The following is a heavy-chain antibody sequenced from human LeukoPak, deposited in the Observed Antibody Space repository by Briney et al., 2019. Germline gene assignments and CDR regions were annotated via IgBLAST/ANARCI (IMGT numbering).Heavy chain of an antibody. D-gene: IGHD2-21*02. Sequence: SETLSLTCTVSGGSITGHYWTWIRQSPGKGLEWIGFVYDNGNTNYNSSLQSRVTMSVDTSTNQLSLKMTSVTAADTAIYYCARVFRGVVTSNWFDPWGQGALVTVSS. CDR1: GGSITGHY. CDR3: ARVFRGVVTSNWFDP. J-gene: IGHJ5*02. CDR2: VYDNGNT. V-gene: IGHV4-59*11.